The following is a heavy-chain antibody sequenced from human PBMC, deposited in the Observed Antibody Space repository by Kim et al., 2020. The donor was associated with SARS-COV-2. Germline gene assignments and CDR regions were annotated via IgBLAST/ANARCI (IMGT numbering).Heavy chain of an antibody. J-gene: IGHJ4*02. V-gene: IGHV3-30*02. CDR3: AKDSYSYGYEASSDY. Sequence: DSVKGRFTISRDKSKNTLYLQMNSLRAEDTAVYYCAKDSYSYGYEASSDYWGQGTLVTVSS. D-gene: IGHD5-18*01.